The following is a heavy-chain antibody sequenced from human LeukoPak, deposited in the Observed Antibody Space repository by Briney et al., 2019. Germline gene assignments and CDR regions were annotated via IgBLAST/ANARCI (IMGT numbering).Heavy chain of an antibody. CDR2: ISGYNGKT. V-gene: IGHV1-18*01. Sequence: ASVKVSCKAYGHTFDTYGITWVRQAPGQGLEWMGWISGYNGKTKYAQKLQDRVTMATDTSTTTAYMELRSLTSDDTAVYYCARAGAVVDNWFDPWGQGTLVTVSS. CDR3: ARAGAVVDNWFDP. CDR1: GHTFDTYG. D-gene: IGHD2-15*01. J-gene: IGHJ5*02.